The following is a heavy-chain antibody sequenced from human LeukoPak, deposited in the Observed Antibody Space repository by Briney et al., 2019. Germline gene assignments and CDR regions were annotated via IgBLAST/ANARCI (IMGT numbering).Heavy chain of an antibody. V-gene: IGHV3-7*02. CDR2: IKQDGSEK. D-gene: IGHD2-2*01. Sequence: GGSLRLSCAASGFTFSNYWMSWVRQAPGKGLEWVANIKQDGSEKYYVDSVKGRFTISRDNAKNSLYLQMNSLRAEDTAVYNCARTAGYSSIVFDIWGQGTMITVSS. J-gene: IGHJ3*02. CDR1: GFTFSNYW. CDR3: ARTAGYSSIVFDI.